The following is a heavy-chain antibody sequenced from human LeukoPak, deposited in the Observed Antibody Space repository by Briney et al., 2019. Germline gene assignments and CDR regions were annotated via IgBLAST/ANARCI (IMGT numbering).Heavy chain of an antibody. D-gene: IGHD6-13*01. CDR3: ARAVENRAAHGFDI. CDR1: GGSISSGTYY. J-gene: IGHJ3*02. V-gene: IGHV4-31*03. CDR2: IYYSGRT. Sequence: PSQTLSLTCTVSGGSISSGTYYWGWIRQHPGKGLEWIGYIYYSGRTYYNPSLKSRVTISVDTSRNQFSLKLSSVTAADTAVYYCARAVENRAAHGFDIWGQGTLVTVSS.